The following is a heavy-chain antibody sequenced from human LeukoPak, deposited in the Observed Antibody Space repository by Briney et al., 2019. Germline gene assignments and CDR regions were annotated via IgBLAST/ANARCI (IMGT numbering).Heavy chain of an antibody. D-gene: IGHD3-9*01. V-gene: IGHV3-7*01. CDR2: INADGSEK. Sequence: GGSLRLSCAASGFTVSSNYMSWVRQAPGKGLEWVANINADGSEKFYVDSMKGRFSISRDNAENSVSLQMSSLRGEDTAVYYCARESRGYNILTGYYTQLDYWGQGTRVTVSS. J-gene: IGHJ4*02. CDR1: GFTVSSNY. CDR3: ARESRGYNILTGYYTQLDY.